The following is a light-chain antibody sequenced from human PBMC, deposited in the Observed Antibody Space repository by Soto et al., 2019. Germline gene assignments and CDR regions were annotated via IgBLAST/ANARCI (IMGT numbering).Light chain of an antibody. CDR2: SND. V-gene: IGLV1-44*01. CDR1: SSNIGSHT. CDR3: ATWDDSLNGFV. Sequence: QSALTQPPSASGTPGQRVTISCSGSSSNIGSHTVNWYQHLPGTAPKLLIYSNDQRPSGVPDRFSGSKSGTSASLAIGGLQSEDEAEYYCATWDDSLNGFVFGTGTKVTVL. J-gene: IGLJ1*01.